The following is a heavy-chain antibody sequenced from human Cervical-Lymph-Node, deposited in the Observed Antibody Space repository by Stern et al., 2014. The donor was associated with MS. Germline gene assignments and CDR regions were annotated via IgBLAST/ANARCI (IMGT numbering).Heavy chain of an antibody. CDR2: IDPIIGTT. D-gene: IGHD3-9*01. Sequence: QVQLVQSGAEVKKPGSSVKVSCKASGGTVINYAISWVRQAPGQGLEWMGAIDPIIGTTNQAQRLQGRVTITADKSTSTAYMEVSSLRSEDTAVYYCAGPRYNFWGQGTLVVVSS. V-gene: IGHV1-69*06. CDR1: GGTVINYA. J-gene: IGHJ4*02. CDR3: AGPRYNF.